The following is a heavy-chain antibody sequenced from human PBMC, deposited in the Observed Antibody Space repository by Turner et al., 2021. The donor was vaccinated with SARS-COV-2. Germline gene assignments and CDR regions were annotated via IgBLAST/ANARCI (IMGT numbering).Heavy chain of an antibody. CDR2: IYSGGST. J-gene: IGHJ4*02. Sequence: EVQLVESGGGLVQPGGSLRLSCAASGFTVSSNYMSWVRQAPGKGPEWVSVIYSGGSTYYAASVKGRFTISRHNSKNTLYLQMNSLRAEDTAVYYCASSSGYSGSWYLKHWGQGTLVTVSS. CDR3: ASSSGYSGSWYLKH. V-gene: IGHV3-53*04. CDR1: GFTVSSNY. D-gene: IGHD6-13*01.